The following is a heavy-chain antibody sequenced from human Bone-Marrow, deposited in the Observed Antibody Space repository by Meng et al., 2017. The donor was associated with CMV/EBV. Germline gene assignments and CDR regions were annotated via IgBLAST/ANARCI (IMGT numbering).Heavy chain of an antibody. J-gene: IGHJ4*02. D-gene: IGHD3-10*01. CDR1: RFTFSSYS. CDR2: ISSSSYYI. V-gene: IGHV3-21*04. CDR3: TRGSYFYGSGAY. Sequence: GGSLRLSCAASRFTFSSYSMNWVRQAPGKGLEWVSSISSSSYYIYYADSVKGRFTSSRDNAKNSLVLEMISLRAEDTAVYYCTRGSYFYGSGAYWGQGTLVTVSS.